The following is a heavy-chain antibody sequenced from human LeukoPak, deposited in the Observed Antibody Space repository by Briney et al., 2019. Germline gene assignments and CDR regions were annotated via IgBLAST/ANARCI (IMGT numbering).Heavy chain of an antibody. Sequence: SETLSLTCTVSGGTISGDNWWSWVRQPPGKGLEWIVEFHHSGSTKDNPSLKSRVTISVDKSKRQFSLRLSSVTAEDTAVYYCARRNYYDSTGYWNYWGQGTLVTVSS. J-gene: IGHJ4*02. D-gene: IGHD3-22*01. CDR2: FHHSGST. V-gene: IGHV4-4*02. CDR1: GGTISGDNW. CDR3: ARRNYYDSTGYWNY.